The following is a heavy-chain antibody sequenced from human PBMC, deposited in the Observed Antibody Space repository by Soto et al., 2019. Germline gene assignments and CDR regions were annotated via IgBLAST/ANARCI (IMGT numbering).Heavy chain of an antibody. D-gene: IGHD3-10*01. J-gene: IGHJ6*02. V-gene: IGHV4-34*01. CDR2: INHSGST. CDR1: GGSFSGYY. Sequence: SETLSLTCAVYGGSFSGYYWSWVRQPSGKGVEWIGEINHSGSTNCNPSLKSRVTISVDTSKNQFSLKLSSVTAADTAVYYCARGGTSYYYGSGSYYKGYYYGMDVWGQGTTVTVSS. CDR3: ARGGTSYYYGSGSYYKGYYYGMDV.